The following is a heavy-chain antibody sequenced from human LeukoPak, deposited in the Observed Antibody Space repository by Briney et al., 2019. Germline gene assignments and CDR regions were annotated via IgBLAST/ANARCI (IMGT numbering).Heavy chain of an antibody. CDR3: ARWGITGIRGYYYYMDV. CDR1: GGSITSYY. V-gene: IGHV4-59*12. J-gene: IGHJ6*03. D-gene: IGHD1-20*01. Sequence: SETLSLTCTVSGGSITSYYWSWIRQPPGKGLEWIGYIYYSGSANYNPSLKSRVTISVDTSKNQFSLKLSSVTAADTAVYYCARWGITGIRGYYYYMDVWGKGTTVTVSS. CDR2: IYYSGSA.